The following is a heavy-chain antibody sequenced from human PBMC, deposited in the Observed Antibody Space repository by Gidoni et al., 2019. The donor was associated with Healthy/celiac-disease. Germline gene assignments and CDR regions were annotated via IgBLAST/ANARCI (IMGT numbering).Heavy chain of an antibody. V-gene: IGHV3-15*01. J-gene: IGHJ6*02. CDR2: IKSKTDGGTT. CDR1: GFTFSTAW. Sequence: EVQLVESGGGLVKPGGSLRLSCAASGFTFSTAWMSWVRQAPGKGLEWVGRIKSKTDGGTTDYAAPVKGRFTISRDDSKNTLYLQMNSLKTEDTAVYYCTTDRGSYYYYYYGMDVWGQGTTVTVSS. D-gene: IGHD1-26*01. CDR3: TTDRGSYYYYYYGMDV.